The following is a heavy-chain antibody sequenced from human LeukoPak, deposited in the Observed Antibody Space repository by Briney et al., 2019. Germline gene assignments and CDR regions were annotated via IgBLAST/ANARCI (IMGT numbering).Heavy chain of an antibody. D-gene: IGHD2-15*01. CDR2: IYYSGST. J-gene: IGHJ4*02. V-gene: IGHV4-31*03. CDR3: ARDLGGGSFDF. CDR1: GGSISNGVYY. Sequence: SQTLSLTCTVSGGSISNGVYYWSGIRQHPGKGLEWIGYIYYSGSTYYSPSLKSRLTMSVDTSKNQFSLKLSSVTAADTAVYYCARDLGGGSFDFWGQGTLVTVSS.